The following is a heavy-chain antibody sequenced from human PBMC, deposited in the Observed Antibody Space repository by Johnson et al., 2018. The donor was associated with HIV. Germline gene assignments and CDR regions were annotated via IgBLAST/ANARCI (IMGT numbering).Heavy chain of an antibody. V-gene: IGHV3-30*02. Sequence: VQLVESGGGVVQPGGSLRLSCAASGFTFSSYGMHWFRQAPGTGLEWVAFIRYDGSERYDVDSVKGRFTISRDNAKNSLYLQMNSLRAEDTAVYYCARDRVWFGELYAFDFWGQGTMVTVSS. CDR1: GFTFSSYG. J-gene: IGHJ3*01. CDR3: ARDRVWFGELYAFDF. CDR2: IRYDGSER. D-gene: IGHD3-10*01.